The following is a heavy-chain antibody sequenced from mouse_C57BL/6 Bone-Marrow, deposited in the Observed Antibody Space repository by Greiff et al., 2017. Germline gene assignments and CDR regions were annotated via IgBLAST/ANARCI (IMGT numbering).Heavy chain of an antibody. CDR2: WNNDNY. CDR1: ISLSTSGMGL. D-gene: IGHD2-4*01. CDR3: WRGFMITTSYYYAMDY. J-gene: IGHJ4*01. V-gene: IGHV8-2*01. Sequence: QVTLIESGPGILQPSQTLSLACTFSGISLSTSGMGLSWLRKPSGKALVWLASIWNNDNYYNPSLKSRLTISKETSNYKVFLKLTSVDTADSATYYGAWRGFMITTSYYYAMDYWGQGTSVTVSS.